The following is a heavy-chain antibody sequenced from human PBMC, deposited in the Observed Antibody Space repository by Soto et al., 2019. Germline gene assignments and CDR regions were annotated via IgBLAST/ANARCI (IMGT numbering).Heavy chain of an antibody. CDR3: ARDRFVITFGGVIVNYYGMDV. CDR1: GGSISSYY. D-gene: IGHD3-16*02. V-gene: IGHV4-59*01. J-gene: IGHJ6*02. Sequence: SETLSLSCTVSGGSISSYYWSWIRQPPGKGLEWIGYIYYSGSTNYNPSLKSRVTISVDTSKNQFSLKLSSVTAADTAVYYCARDRFVITFGGVIVNYYGMDVWGQGTTVTVSS. CDR2: IYYSGST.